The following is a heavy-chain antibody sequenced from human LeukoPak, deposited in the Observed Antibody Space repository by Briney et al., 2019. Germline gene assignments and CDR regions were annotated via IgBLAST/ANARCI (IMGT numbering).Heavy chain of an antibody. CDR2: ISGSGGST. CDR3: AKDGLSWWSSSGWYVDY. D-gene: IGHD6-19*01. J-gene: IGHJ4*02. Sequence: PGGSLRLSCAASGFTFSSYAMSWVRQAPGKGLEWVSAISGSGGSTYYADSVKGRFTISRDNSKNTLYLQMNSLRAEDTAVYYCAKDGLSWWSSSGWYVDYWGQGTLVTVSS. V-gene: IGHV3-23*01. CDR1: GFTFSSYA.